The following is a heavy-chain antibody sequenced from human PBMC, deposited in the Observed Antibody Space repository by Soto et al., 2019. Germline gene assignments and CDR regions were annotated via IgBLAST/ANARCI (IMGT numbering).Heavy chain of an antibody. J-gene: IGHJ5*02. D-gene: IGHD3-10*01. CDR1: DGSLSGYY. CDR3: ARGLLWFGEFQYNWCDP. V-gene: IGHV4-34*01. Sequence: SVKLSLTWGVYDGSLSGYYWRWIREPPVKGLEWRGEINHSGSTNYNPSLNRRVTISVDTSKNQFSLKLSSVSAADTAVYYCARGLLWFGEFQYNWCDPWGQGTMVSVSS. CDR2: INHSGST.